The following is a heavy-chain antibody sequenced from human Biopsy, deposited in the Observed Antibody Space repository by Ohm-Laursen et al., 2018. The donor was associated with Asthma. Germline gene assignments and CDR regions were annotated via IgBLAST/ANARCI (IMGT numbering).Heavy chain of an antibody. Sequence: SLRLSCAASGFAVSRDHMFWVRQAPGKGLEWVAVISYDGSSIYYADSVKGRFTFSRDNSQNTLSLEMNSLRVEDTAVYYCARDLRSDNWNPWGMDVWGLGTTVTVAS. D-gene: IGHD1-20*01. CDR2: ISYDGSSI. CDR3: ARDLRSDNWNPWGMDV. J-gene: IGHJ6*02. CDR1: GFAVSRDH. V-gene: IGHV3-30-3*01.